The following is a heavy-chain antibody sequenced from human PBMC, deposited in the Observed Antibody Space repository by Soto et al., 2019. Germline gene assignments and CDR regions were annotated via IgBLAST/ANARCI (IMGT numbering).Heavy chain of an antibody. CDR2: IRNKANSYST. J-gene: IGHJ4*02. CDR3: ARMRLGSYDLKYFDY. V-gene: IGHV3-72*01. Sequence: EVQLVESGGGLVQPGGSLRLSCAASGFTFSDHYVDWVRQAPGKGLEWVARIRNKANSYSTEYAASAKGRFTISSDDSKYLAYLQMTSLKTEDTAVYYCARMRLGSYDLKYFDYWGQGTLVTVSS. CDR1: GFTFSDHY. D-gene: IGHD1-26*01.